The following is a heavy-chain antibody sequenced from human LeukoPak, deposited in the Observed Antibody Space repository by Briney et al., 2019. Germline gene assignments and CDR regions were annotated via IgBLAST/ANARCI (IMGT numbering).Heavy chain of an antibody. CDR1: GFTFDDYG. V-gene: IGHV3-20*03. Sequence: GGSLRLSSAASGFTFDDYGMSWVRQAPGKGLEWVSGINWNGDSTGYADSVKGRFTISRDNAKNSLYLQMNSLRAEDTALYYCARVVHYGSSGYWEFDYWGQGTLVTVSS. D-gene: IGHD3-22*01. CDR3: ARVVHYGSSGYWEFDY. J-gene: IGHJ4*02. CDR2: INWNGDST.